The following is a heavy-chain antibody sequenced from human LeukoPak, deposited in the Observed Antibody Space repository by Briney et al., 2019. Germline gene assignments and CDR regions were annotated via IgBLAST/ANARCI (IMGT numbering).Heavy chain of an antibody. J-gene: IGHJ4*02. Sequence: GGSLRLSCAASGFTFSSYAMSWVRQAPGKGLEWVSAISGSGGSTYYADSVEGRFTISRDNSKNTPYLQMNSLRAEDTAVYYCATLPGTGLRFLDWLSKRDFDYWGQGTLVTVSS. D-gene: IGHD3-3*01. CDR2: ISGSGGST. CDR1: GFTFSSYA. CDR3: ATLPGTGLRFLDWLSKRDFDY. V-gene: IGHV3-23*01.